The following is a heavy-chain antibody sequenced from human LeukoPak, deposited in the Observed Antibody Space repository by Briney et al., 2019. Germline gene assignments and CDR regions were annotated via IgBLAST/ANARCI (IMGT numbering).Heavy chain of an antibody. CDR3: ARNCDY. CDR2: IYYSGST. CDR1: GVSISSYY. Sequence: SETLSLTCTVSGVSISSYYWSWIRQPPGKGLEWIGYIYYSGSTNYNPSLKSRVTISVDTSKNQSSLKLSSVTAADTAVYYCARNCDYWGQGTLVTVSS. J-gene: IGHJ4*02. V-gene: IGHV4-59*01.